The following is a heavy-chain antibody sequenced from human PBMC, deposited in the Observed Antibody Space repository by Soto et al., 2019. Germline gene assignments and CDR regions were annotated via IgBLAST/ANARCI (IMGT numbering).Heavy chain of an antibody. J-gene: IGHJ4*02. Sequence: PSETLSHTCAFSGGSISSGGYSLSWIRQPPGKGLEWIGYIYHSGSTYYNPSLKSRVTISVDRSKNQFSLNLSSVTAADTAVYYCARGMTTVTTYDYWGQGTLVTVSS. CDR3: ARGMTTVTTYDY. D-gene: IGHD4-4*01. V-gene: IGHV4-30-2*01. CDR1: GGSISSGGYS. CDR2: IYHSGST.